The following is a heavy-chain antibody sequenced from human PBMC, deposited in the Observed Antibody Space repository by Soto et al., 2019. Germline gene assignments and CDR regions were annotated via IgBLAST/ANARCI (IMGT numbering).Heavy chain of an antibody. D-gene: IGHD3-10*01. V-gene: IGHV4-39*01. J-gene: IGHJ6*03. Sequence: QLQLQESGPGLVKPSETLSPTCSVSGGSISSSSYYWGWIRQPPGKGLEWIGSIYYSGSSYYNPSLKGRVTLPVDTSENKFSLRLSSVTAADTAVYYCATITRAYYMDVWGKGTKVTV. CDR1: GGSISSSSYY. CDR2: IYYSGSS. CDR3: ATITRAYYMDV.